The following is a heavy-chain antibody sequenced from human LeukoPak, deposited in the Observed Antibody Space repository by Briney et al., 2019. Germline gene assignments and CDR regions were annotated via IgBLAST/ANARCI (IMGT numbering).Heavy chain of an antibody. CDR3: AREVGYSSSAHFDY. J-gene: IGHJ4*02. CDR2: INPNSGGT. CDR1: GYTFTGYY. Sequence: GASVKVSCKASGYTFTGYYMHWVRQAPGQGLEWMGWINPNSGGTNYAQKFQGRVTMTRDTSISTAYMELSRPRSDDTAVYYCAREVGYSSSAHFDYWGQGTLVTVSS. D-gene: IGHD6-6*01. V-gene: IGHV1-2*02.